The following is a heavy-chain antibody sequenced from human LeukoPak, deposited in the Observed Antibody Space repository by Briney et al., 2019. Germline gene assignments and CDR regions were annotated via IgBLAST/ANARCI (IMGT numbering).Heavy chain of an antibody. D-gene: IGHD4-17*01. J-gene: IGHJ4*02. CDR2: ITHNGRI. CDR1: GASFSGSY. V-gene: IGHV4-34*01. CDR3: ATIYGDYSDFDS. Sequence: PSGTLSLTCAVYGASFSGSYWSWIRQPPGKGLEWIGEITHNGRINHNPSLRSRVSISVDRSMNQFSLKMTSMTAADTAVYYCATIYGDYSDFDSWGQGTLVTVSS.